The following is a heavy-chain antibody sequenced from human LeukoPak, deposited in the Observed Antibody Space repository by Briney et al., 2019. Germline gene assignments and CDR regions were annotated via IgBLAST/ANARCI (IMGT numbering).Heavy chain of an antibody. J-gene: IGHJ3*02. CDR2: IWYDVSNK. D-gene: IGHD3-22*01. V-gene: IGHV3-33*06. CDR3: AKEGGDYDYDSSGYSAFDI. CDR1: GFTFSSYG. Sequence: AGSPRPSCAPSGFTFSSYGMHWVRQAPGNGLEWVAVIWYDVSNKYYADSVKGRFTISRDNSKNTLYLQMNSLRAEDTAVYYCAKEGGDYDYDSSGYSAFDIWGQGTMVTVSS.